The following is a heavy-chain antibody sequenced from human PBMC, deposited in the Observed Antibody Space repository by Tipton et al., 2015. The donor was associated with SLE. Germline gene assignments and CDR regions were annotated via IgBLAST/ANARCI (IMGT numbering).Heavy chain of an antibody. CDR3: AKARHWGWGPFDY. D-gene: IGHD7-27*01. CDR1: GFTFDDYA. V-gene: IGHV3-9*01. CDR2: ISWNSGTI. J-gene: IGHJ4*02. Sequence: RSLRLSCAASGFTFDDYAMHWVRQAPGKGLEWVSGISWNSGTIDYVDSVKGRFTISRDNARNSLYLQMNSLRAEDTAWYYCAKARHWGWGPFDYWGQGTLVTASS.